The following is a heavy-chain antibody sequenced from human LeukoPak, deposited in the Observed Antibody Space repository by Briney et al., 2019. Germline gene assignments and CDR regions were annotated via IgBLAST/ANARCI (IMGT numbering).Heavy chain of an antibody. V-gene: IGHV1-69*13. CDR3: ARDTLKYSSGLFWY. D-gene: IGHD6-19*01. J-gene: IGHJ4*02. CDR2: IIPIFGTA. Sequence: ASVKVSCKASGGTFSSYAISWVRQAPGQGLEWMGGIIPIFGTANYAQTFQGRVTITADESTSTAYMELSSLRSEDTAVYYCARDTLKYSSGLFWYWGQGTLVTVSS. CDR1: GGTFSSYA.